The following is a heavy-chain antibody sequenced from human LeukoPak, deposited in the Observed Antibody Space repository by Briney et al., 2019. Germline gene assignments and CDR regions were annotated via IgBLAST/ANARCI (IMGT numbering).Heavy chain of an antibody. V-gene: IGHV3-30-3*02. J-gene: IGHJ4*02. CDR1: GFTFTTYA. CDR2: ISYDGDNE. Sequence: GGSLRLSCAASGFTFTTYAMHWVRQAPGKGLEWVAFISYDGDNEYYADSVKGRFTISRDNSKNTLYLQMNSLRAEDTAVYYCAKQQRPPDYWGQGTLVTVSS. CDR3: AKQQRPPDY. D-gene: IGHD1/OR15-1a*01.